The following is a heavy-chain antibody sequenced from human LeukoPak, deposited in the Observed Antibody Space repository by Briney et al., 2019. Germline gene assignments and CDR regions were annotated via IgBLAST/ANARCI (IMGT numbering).Heavy chain of an antibody. D-gene: IGHD4-17*01. CDR2: INPNSGGT. Sequence: ASVKVSCKASVYTFTRYYMHLMRQAPGQGLEWMGWINPNSGGTNYAQKFQGRVTMTRDTSISTAYMELSRLRSDDTAVYYCASVPANTVTTNFDYWGQGTLVTVSS. CDR3: ASVPANTVTTNFDY. V-gene: IGHV1-2*02. CDR1: VYTFTRYY. J-gene: IGHJ4*02.